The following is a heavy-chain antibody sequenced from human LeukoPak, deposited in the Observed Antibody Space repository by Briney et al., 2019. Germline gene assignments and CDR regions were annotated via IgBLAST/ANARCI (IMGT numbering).Heavy chain of an antibody. CDR3: ARGPTRSGYYYPFDY. J-gene: IGHJ4*02. D-gene: IGHD3-22*01. CDR2: INHSGST. V-gene: IGHV4-34*01. Sequence: PSETLSLTCAVYGGSFSGYYWSWIRQPPGKGLEWIGEINHSGSTNYNPSLKSRVTISVDTSKNQSSLKLSSVTAADTAVYYCARGPTRSGYYYPFDYWGQGTLVTVSS. CDR1: GGSFSGYY.